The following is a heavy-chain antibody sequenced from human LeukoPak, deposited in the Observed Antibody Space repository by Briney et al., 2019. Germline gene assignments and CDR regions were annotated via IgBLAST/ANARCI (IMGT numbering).Heavy chain of an antibody. D-gene: IGHD3-10*01. Sequence: PGGSLRLSCAASGFTFSSYSMNWVRQAPGKGLEWVSYISSSSSTIYYADSVKGRFTISRDNAKNSLYLQMNSLRAEDTAVYYCARDRGSKGYYYMDVWGKGTTVTVSS. CDR2: ISSSSSTI. CDR3: ARDRGSKGYYYMDV. J-gene: IGHJ6*03. CDR1: GFTFSSYS. V-gene: IGHV3-48*01.